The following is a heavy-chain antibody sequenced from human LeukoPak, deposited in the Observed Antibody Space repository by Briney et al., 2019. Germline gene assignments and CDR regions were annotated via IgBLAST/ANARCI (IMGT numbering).Heavy chain of an antibody. V-gene: IGHV1-2*02. D-gene: IGHD2-2*01. Sequence: ASVKVSCKASGYTISGYFMHWVRQAPGQGLEWMGCINPNSGGTNYAQKFQGRVTMTRDTSISTAYMELSRLRSDDTAVYYCASSIVYCSSTSCYFNWGQGTLVTVSS. CDR3: ASSIVYCSSTSCYFN. J-gene: IGHJ4*02. CDR1: GYTISGYF. CDR2: INPNSGGT.